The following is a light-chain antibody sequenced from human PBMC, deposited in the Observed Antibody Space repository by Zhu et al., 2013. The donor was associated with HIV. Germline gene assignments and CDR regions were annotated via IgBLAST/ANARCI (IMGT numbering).Light chain of an antibody. Sequence: IQMTQSPSSVSASVGDRVTITCRASQDVSTWFAWYQQKPGEAPKLLIFGASSLQSGVPSRFSGSGSGTEFTLTISSLQPDDFATYYCQQYNSYWTFGQGTKVEI. CDR1: QDVSTW. J-gene: IGKJ1*01. CDR2: GAS. V-gene: IGKV1D-16*01. CDR3: QQYNSYWT.